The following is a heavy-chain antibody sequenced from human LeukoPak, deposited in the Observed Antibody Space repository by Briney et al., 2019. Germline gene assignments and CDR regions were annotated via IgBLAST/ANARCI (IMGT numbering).Heavy chain of an antibody. J-gene: IGHJ4*02. Sequence: PGGSLRLSCAASGFTVSSNYMSWVRQAPGKGLEWVSVIYSGGSTYYADSVKGRFTISRDNSKNTLYLQMNSLRAEDTAVYYCARDPLTWYSSSWPSGYWGQGTLVTVSS. CDR1: GFTVSSNY. CDR3: ARDPLTWYSSSWPSGY. CDR2: IYSGGST. D-gene: IGHD6-13*01. V-gene: IGHV3-66*01.